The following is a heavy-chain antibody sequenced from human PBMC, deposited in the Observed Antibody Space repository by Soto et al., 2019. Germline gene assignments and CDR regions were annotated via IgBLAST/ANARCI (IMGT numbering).Heavy chain of an antibody. CDR1: GGSLSSGDYY. CDR3: ARDWHSSSWFGVI. V-gene: IGHV4-30-4*01. Sequence: ASETLFPTCTVSGGSLSSGDYYWGWVRQPPGKGLEWIGYIYYSGSTYYNPSLKSRVTISVDTSKNQFSLKLSSVTAADTAVYYCARDWHSSSWFGVIWGQGTMVTVSS. D-gene: IGHD6-13*01. CDR2: IYYSGST. J-gene: IGHJ3*02.